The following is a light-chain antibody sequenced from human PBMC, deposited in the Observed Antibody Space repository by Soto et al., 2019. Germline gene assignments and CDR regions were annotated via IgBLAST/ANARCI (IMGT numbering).Light chain of an antibody. CDR2: GNS. J-gene: IGLJ1*01. V-gene: IGLV1-40*01. CDR1: SSNIGAGYD. CDR3: QSQGV. Sequence: QSVLGPPPPGSGGPGRRGPISCPGSSSNIGAGYDVHWYQQLPGTAPKLLIYGNSNRPSGVPDRFSGSKPGTSASLAITGLQAEDEADYYCQSQGVFGTGTKVTVL.